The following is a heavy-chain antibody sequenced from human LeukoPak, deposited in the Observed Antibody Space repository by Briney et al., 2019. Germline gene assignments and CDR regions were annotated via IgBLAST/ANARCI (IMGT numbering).Heavy chain of an antibody. J-gene: IGHJ6*02. D-gene: IGHD3-16*02. CDR3: AREELSDYYGMDV. V-gene: IGHV6-1*01. CDR1: GDRVSSNTAA. Sequence: SQTLSLTCALSGDRVSSNTAAWNWIRQSPSRGLEWLGRTYYRSKWYNDYALSVKSRITINPDTSKNQFSLQLNSVAPEDTAVYYCAREELSDYYGMDVWGQGTTVTVSS. CDR2: TYYRSKWYN.